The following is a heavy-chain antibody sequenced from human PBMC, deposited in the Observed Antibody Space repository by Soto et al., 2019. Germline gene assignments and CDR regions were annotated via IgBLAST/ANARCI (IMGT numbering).Heavy chain of an antibody. D-gene: IGHD3-22*01. CDR3: ARVIRHYYDSSGYKSAPRWFDP. CDR2: INSDGSST. J-gene: IGHJ5*02. CDR1: GFTFSSYW. V-gene: IGHV3-74*01. Sequence: VGSLRLSCAASGFTFSSYWMHWVRQAPGKGLVWVSRINSDGSSTSYADSVKGRFTISRDNAKNTLYLQMNSLRAEDTAVYYCARVIRHYYDSSGYKSAPRWFDPWGQGTLVTVSS.